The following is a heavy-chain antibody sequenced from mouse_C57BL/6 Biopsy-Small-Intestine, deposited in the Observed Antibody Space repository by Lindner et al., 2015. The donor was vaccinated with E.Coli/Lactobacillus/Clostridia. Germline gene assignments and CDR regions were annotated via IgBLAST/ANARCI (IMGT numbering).Heavy chain of an antibody. CDR2: INTNTGDP. CDR1: EYTFSNYA. V-gene: IGHV9-3*02. CDR3: ATESLGSGYFDS. Sequence: VKVSCKVPEYTFSNYAFHWVRQAPGQGPEWMGWINTNTGDPDYAQGFTGRFVFSLDTSVSTTYLQINSLKAEDTAVYFCATESLGSGYFDSCGQGTLVTVPS. D-gene: IGHD4-1*01. J-gene: IGHJ2*01.